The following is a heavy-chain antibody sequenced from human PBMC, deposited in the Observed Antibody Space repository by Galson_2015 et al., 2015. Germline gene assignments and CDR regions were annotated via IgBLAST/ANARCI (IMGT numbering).Heavy chain of an antibody. Sequence: PALVKPTQTLTLTCTVSGFSLSNARMGVSWIRQPPGKALEWLAHIFLNDEKSYSTSLKSRLSISKDTSKSQVVLTMTNMDPVDTATYYCARIPARDYYYYMDVWGKGTTVTVSS. J-gene: IGHJ6*03. V-gene: IGHV2-26*01. CDR3: ARIPARDYYYYMDV. CDR1: GFSLSNARMG. CDR2: IFLNDEK.